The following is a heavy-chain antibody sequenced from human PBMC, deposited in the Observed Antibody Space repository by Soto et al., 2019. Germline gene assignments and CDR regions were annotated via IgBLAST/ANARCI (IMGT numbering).Heavy chain of an antibody. V-gene: IGHV1-69*13. CDR2: IIPIFGTA. CDR1: GGTFSSYA. CDR3: ARGRYYRGYYFDY. D-gene: IGHD1-26*01. Sequence: ASVKVSCKASGGTFSSYAISWVRQAPGQGLEWMGGIIPIFGTANYAQKFQGRVTITADESTSTAYMELSSLRSEDTAVYYCARGRYYRGYYFDYWGQGYLVTVSS. J-gene: IGHJ4*02.